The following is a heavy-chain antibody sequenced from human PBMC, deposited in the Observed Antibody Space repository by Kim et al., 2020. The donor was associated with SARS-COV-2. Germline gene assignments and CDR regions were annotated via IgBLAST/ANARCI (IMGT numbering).Heavy chain of an antibody. J-gene: IGHJ5*02. CDR2: INPNSGGT. Sequence: ASVKVSCKASGYTFTGYYMHWVRQAPGQGLEWMVRINPNSGGTNYAQKFQGRVTMTRDTSISTAYMELSRLRSDDTAVYYCARVWEAYYDSSGYYGGWFDPWGQGTLVTVSS. CDR1: GYTFTGYY. V-gene: IGHV1-2*06. CDR3: ARVWEAYYDSSGYYGGWFDP. D-gene: IGHD3-22*01.